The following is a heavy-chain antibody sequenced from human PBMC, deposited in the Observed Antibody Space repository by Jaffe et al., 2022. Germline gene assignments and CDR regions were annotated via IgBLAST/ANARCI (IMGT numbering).Heavy chain of an antibody. D-gene: IGHD1-26*01. CDR1: GGSFSGYY. V-gene: IGHV4-34*01. CDR2: INHSGST. CDR3: ARGLVQFLRPTNYMDV. J-gene: IGHJ6*03. Sequence: QVQLQQWGAGLLKPSETLSLTCAVYGGSFSGYYWSWIRQPPGKGLEWIGEINHSGSTNYNPSLKSRVTISVDTSKNQFSLKLSSVTAADTAVYYCARGLVQFLRPTNYMDVWGKGTTVTVSS.